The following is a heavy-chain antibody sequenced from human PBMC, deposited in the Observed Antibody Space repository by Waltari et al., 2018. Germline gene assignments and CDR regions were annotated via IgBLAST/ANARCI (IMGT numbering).Heavy chain of an antibody. J-gene: IGHJ4*02. V-gene: IGHV3-53*01. Sequence: EVQLVESGGGLIQPGGSMRLSCAASGLTISDNYMSWVRQAPGKGWEWVSVLYSAGHTYYADSVKGRFTISRDSSKNTLYLQMNSLRTEDTAVYYCARDLVHYFDYWGQGTLVTVSS. D-gene: IGHD3-16*01. CDR3: ARDLVHYFDY. CDR2: LYSAGHT. CDR1: GLTISDNY.